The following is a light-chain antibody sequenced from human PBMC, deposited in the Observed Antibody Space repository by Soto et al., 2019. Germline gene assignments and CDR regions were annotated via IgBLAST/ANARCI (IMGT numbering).Light chain of an antibody. V-gene: IGKV1-5*01. Sequence: DIQMTQSPSSLSASVGDRVTITCRASQSVSGWLAWYQQKPGEAPKLLIYDASALPRGVPSRFSGSGSGAKFTLTIASLQPDDFATYYCQQYETFSGTFGPGTKVDIK. CDR3: QQYETFSGT. J-gene: IGKJ1*01. CDR2: DAS. CDR1: QSVSGW.